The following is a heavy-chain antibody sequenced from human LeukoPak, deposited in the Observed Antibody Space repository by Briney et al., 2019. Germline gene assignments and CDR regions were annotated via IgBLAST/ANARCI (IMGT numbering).Heavy chain of an antibody. CDR2: IRHSDYRT. V-gene: IGHV3-23*01. CDR1: GFTFLNYG. J-gene: IGHJ6*03. CDR3: AKNEGSGLVYYYMDV. D-gene: IGHD3-10*01. Sequence: GGTLRLSCAASGFTFLNYGMTWVRQAPGKGLEWVATIRHSDYRTFYADSVKGRFSIARDNSKNTLFLQMTSLRADDTAVYYCAKNEGSGLVYYYMDVWGKGTTVTISS.